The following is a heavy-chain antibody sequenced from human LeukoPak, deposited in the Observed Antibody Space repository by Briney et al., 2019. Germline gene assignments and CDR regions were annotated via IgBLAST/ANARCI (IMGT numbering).Heavy chain of an antibody. CDR3: ARDREYSSSGLVWFDP. Sequence: SETLFLTCTVSGXSVSGYYWSWIRQPPGKGLEWIGYIYYSGSTTYYPSLKSGGTISVDTSENQFSLKLTYVPAADPAVYYCARDREYSSSGLVWFDPWGHGILVTVSS. CDR1: GXSVSGYY. D-gene: IGHD6-6*01. J-gene: IGHJ5*02. CDR2: IYYSGST. V-gene: IGHV4-59*02.